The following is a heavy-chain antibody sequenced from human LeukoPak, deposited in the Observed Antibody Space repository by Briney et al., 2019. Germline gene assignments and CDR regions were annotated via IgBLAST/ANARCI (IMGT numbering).Heavy chain of an antibody. CDR1: GGTFSSYA. J-gene: IGHJ4*02. CDR3: AIKPYYYDSSGPVDY. V-gene: IGHV1-69*05. CDR2: IIPIFGTA. D-gene: IGHD3-22*01. Sequence: GASVKVSCKASGGTFSSYAISWVRQAPGQGLEWMGRIIPIFGTANYAQKLQGRVTITTDESTSTAYMELSSLRSEDTAVYYCAIKPYYYDSSGPVDYWGQGTLVTVSS.